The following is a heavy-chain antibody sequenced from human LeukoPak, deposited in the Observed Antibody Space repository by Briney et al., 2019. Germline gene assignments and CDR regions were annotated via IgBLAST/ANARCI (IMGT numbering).Heavy chain of an antibody. Sequence: GGSLRLSCEASGFPFNTYPMSWVRQAPGKGLEWVSGISGSGGSTYYADSVKGRFTISRDNTKNTLYLQMNSLRAEDTAVYYCAKDRHAPGRYCSSTSCFPFDSWGQGTLVTVSS. CDR1: GFPFNTYP. D-gene: IGHD2-2*01. CDR2: ISGSGGST. CDR3: AKDRHAPGRYCSSTSCFPFDS. V-gene: IGHV3-23*01. J-gene: IGHJ5*01.